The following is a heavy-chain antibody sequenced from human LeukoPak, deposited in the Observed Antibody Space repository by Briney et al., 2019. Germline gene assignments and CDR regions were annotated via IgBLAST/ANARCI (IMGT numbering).Heavy chain of an antibody. D-gene: IGHD2-15*01. Sequence: GGSLRLSCAASGFTFRTYGMHWVRQAPGKGLEWVAFISFDGGKRYFADSVKGRFTISRDNSQNTLSLEMNSLRTEDTAVYYCAIVVVVAATGWFDPWGQGTLVTVSS. CDR2: ISFDGGKR. CDR3: AIVVVVAATGWFDP. V-gene: IGHV3-30*03. J-gene: IGHJ5*02. CDR1: GFTFRTYG.